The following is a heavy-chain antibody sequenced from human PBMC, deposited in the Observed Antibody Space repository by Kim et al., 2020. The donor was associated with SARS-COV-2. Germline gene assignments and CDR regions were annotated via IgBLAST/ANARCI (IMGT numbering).Heavy chain of an antibody. D-gene: IGHD6-19*01. CDR2: IYHSGST. Sequence: SETLSLTCTVSGYSISSGYYWGWIRQPPGKGLEWIGSIYHSGSTYYNPSLKSRVTISVDTSKNQFSLKLSSVTAADTAVYYCARDPTVDSSGWYSYYYY. V-gene: IGHV4-38-2*02. J-gene: IGHJ6*03. CDR1: GYSISSGYY. CDR3: ARDPTVDSSGWYSYYYY.